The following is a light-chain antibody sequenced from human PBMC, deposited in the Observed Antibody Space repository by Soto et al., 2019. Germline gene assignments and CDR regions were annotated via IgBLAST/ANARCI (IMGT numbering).Light chain of an antibody. CDR2: DVS. Sequence: QSALTQPASVSGSPGQSITISCTGTGSDVGGYNYVSWYQQHPGQAPKLMIYDVSNRPSGVSNRCPGSKSGNTSSLTISGIQAEDEADYYGSSSSSSSALYFFGNGTKLTVL. V-gene: IGLV2-14*03. J-gene: IGLJ1*01. CDR1: GSDVGGYNY. CDR3: SSSSSSSALYF.